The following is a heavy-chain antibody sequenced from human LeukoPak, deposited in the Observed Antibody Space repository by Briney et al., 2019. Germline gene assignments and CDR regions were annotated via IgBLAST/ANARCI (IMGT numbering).Heavy chain of an antibody. Sequence: PSETLSLTCTVSGYSISSGYYWGRIRQPPGKGLEWIGSIYHSGSTYYNPSLKSRVTISVDTSKNQFSLRLNSVTAADTAVYYCARGWDWYCDLWGRGTVVTVSS. CDR3: ARGWDWYCDL. CDR1: GYSISSGYY. V-gene: IGHV4-38-2*02. J-gene: IGHJ2*01. CDR2: IYHSGST. D-gene: IGHD6-13*01.